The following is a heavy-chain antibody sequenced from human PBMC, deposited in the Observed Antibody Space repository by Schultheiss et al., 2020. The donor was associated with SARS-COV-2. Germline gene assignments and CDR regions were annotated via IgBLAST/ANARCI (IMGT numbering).Heavy chain of an antibody. D-gene: IGHD3-10*01. Sequence: GGSLRLSCAASGFTFSSYGMHWVRQAPGKGLEWVAVIWYDGSNKYYADSVKGRFTISRDNSKNTLYLQMNSLRAEDTAVYYCAKDLPLLWFGESYYYYYGMDVWGLGTTVTVSS. V-gene: IGHV3-33*06. CDR1: GFTFSSYG. CDR2: IWYDGSNK. CDR3: AKDLPLLWFGESYYYYYGMDV. J-gene: IGHJ6*02.